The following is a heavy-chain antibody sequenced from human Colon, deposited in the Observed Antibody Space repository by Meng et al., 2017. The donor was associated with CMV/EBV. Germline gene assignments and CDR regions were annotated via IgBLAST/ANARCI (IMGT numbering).Heavy chain of an antibody. J-gene: IGHJ4*02. D-gene: IGHD3-10*01. CDR3: ARDSNLSGLAY. Sequence: QLQLREWGHGLLKPSDTPSIPCAVSVASINSNYWAWIRQPAGKGLEWIGRVYISGNTNYNPSLKSRVTMYIDTSKNQLSLNIRSVTAADTAVYYCARDSNLSGLAYWGQGTLVTVSS. CDR1: VASINSNY. V-gene: IGHV4-4*07. CDR2: VYISGNT.